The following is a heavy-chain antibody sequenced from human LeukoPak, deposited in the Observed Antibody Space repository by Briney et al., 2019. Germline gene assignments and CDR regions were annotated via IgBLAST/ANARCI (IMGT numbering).Heavy chain of an antibody. D-gene: IGHD2-21*01. Sequence: SETLSLTCTVSGGSISSYYWSWLRQPPGKGLEWIGYIYYSGSTNYNPSLKSRVTISVDTSKNQFSLKLSSRTAADTAVYYCARGHSILWWAVGAFDLWGQGTMVTASS. V-gene: IGHV4-59*01. CDR1: GGSISSYY. CDR2: IYYSGST. J-gene: IGHJ3*01. CDR3: ARGHSILWWAVGAFDL.